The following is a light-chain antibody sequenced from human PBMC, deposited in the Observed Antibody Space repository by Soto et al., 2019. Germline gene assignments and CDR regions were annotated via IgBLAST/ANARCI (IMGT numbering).Light chain of an antibody. J-gene: IGLJ3*02. CDR1: SSDVGGYNY. V-gene: IGLV2-14*01. Sequence: QSALTQPPSASGSPGQSVTISCTGTSSDVGGYNYVSWYQQYPGKAPQLVIYEVNKRPSGVSNRFSGSKSGNTASLTISGLQAEDEADYYCSSYTSSSTAWVFGGGTKLTVL. CDR3: SSYTSSSTAWV. CDR2: EVN.